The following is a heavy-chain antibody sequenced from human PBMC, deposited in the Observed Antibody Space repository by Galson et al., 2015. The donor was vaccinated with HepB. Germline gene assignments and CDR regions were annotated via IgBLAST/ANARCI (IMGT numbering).Heavy chain of an antibody. CDR3: AREAAAGTDSVGYWYFDL. D-gene: IGHD6-13*01. Sequence: SLRLSCAASGFTFSSYWMSWVRQAPGKGLEWVANIKQDGSEKYYVDSVKGRFTISRDNAKNSLYLQMNSLRAEDTAVYYCAREAAAGTDSVGYWYFDLWGRGTLVTVSS. CDR1: GFTFSSYW. J-gene: IGHJ2*01. V-gene: IGHV3-7*01. CDR2: IKQDGSEK.